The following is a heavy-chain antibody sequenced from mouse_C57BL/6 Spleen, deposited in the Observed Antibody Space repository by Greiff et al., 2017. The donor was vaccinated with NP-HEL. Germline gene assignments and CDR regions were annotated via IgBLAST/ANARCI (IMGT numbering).Heavy chain of an antibody. CDR3: AVRRWDVYYFDY. CDR1: GFTFSDYG. CDR2: ISSGSSTI. D-gene: IGHD4-1*01. J-gene: IGHJ2*01. Sequence: EVQVVESGGGLVKPGGSLKLSCAASGFTFSDYGMHWVRQAPEKGLEWVAYISSGSSTIYYADTVKGRFTITRDNAKNTLFLQMTSLRSEDAAMYYCAVRRWDVYYFDYWGQGTTLTVSS. V-gene: IGHV5-17*01.